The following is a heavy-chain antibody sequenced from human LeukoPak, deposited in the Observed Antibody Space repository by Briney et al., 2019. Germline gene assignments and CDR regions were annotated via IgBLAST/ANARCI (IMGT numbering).Heavy chain of an antibody. CDR1: GGSISSYY. Sequence: SETLSLTCTVSGGSISSYYWSWIRQPPGKGLEWIGYIYYSGSTNYNPSLKSRVTISVDTSKNQFSLKLSSVTAADTAVYYCARVPSHYYDSEEMYYFDYWGQGTLVTVSS. CDR2: IYYSGST. J-gene: IGHJ4*02. V-gene: IGHV4-59*01. D-gene: IGHD3-22*01. CDR3: ARVPSHYYDSEEMYYFDY.